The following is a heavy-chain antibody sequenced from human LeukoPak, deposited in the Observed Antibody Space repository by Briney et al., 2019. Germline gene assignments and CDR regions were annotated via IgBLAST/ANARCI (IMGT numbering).Heavy chain of an antibody. Sequence: GGSLRLSCVASGFTFSSYEMKCVCHAPGRGLEWGSYISSSGCTIYYADSVKGRFTISRDNAKNSLYLQINSVRAEDTAVYYCARDYDSSGYYGPYFDYWGQGTLVTVSS. CDR3: ARDYDSSGYYGPYFDY. D-gene: IGHD3-22*01. CDR2: ISSSGCTI. V-gene: IGHV3-48*03. J-gene: IGHJ4*02. CDR1: GFTFSSYE.